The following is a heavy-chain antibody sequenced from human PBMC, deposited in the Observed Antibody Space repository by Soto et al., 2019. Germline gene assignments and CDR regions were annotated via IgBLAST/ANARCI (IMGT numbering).Heavy chain of an antibody. J-gene: IGHJ6*02. V-gene: IGHV4-59*08. CDR3: ARHPAAGEFYYYYGMDV. D-gene: IGHD6-13*01. CDR2: IYYSGST. Sequence: SETLSLTCTVSGGSISSYYWSWIRQPPGKGLEWIGYIYYSGSTNYNPSLKSRVTISVDTSKNQFSLKLSSVTAADTAVYYCARHPAAGEFYYYYGMDVWGQGTTVTVSS. CDR1: GGSISSYY.